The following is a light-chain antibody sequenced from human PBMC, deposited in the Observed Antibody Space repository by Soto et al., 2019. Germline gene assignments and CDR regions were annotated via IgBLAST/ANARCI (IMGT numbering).Light chain of an antibody. CDR1: QYVDTNY. CDR3: QEYGVSRA. J-gene: IGKJ1*01. V-gene: IGKV3-20*01. CDR2: GAS. Sequence: EIVLTQSPGTLSLSPGERATLSCRASQYVDTNYLAWYQRKPGQAPRLLIYGASSRAPGIPDRFGGSGSGTDFTITISRLEPEDCAVYYCQEYGVSRAFGQGTKVEIK.